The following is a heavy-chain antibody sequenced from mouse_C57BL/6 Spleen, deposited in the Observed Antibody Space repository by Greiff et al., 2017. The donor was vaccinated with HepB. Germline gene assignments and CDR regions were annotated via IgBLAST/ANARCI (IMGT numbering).Heavy chain of an antibody. D-gene: IGHD1-1*01. J-gene: IGHJ3*01. V-gene: IGHV6-6*01. CDR2: IRNKANNHAT. CDR1: GFTFSDAW. CDR3: NSGGYGSSQLAY. Sequence: EVKLLESGGGLVQPGGSMKLSCAASGFTFSDAWMDWVRQSPEKGLEWVAEIRNKANNHATYYAESVNGRFTISRDDSKSSVYLQMKSLRAEDTEIYYCNSGGYGSSQLAYWGQGTLVTVSA.